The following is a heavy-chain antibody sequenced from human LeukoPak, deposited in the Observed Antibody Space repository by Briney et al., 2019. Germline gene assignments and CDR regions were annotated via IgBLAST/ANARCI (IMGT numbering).Heavy chain of an antibody. Sequence: PGGSLRLSCAASGFTFSSYWMSWVRQAPGKGLEWVANIKQDGSEKYYVDSVKGRFTISRDNAESSLSLQMNSLRAEDTAIYYCARGNNPDIWGHGTMVTVSS. J-gene: IGHJ3*02. CDR2: IKQDGSEK. CDR1: GFTFSSYW. V-gene: IGHV3-7*01. D-gene: IGHD1-14*01. CDR3: ARGNNPDI.